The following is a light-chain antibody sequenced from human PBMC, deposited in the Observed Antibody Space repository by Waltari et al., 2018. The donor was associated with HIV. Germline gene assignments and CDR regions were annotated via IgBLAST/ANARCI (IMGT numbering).Light chain of an antibody. V-gene: IGLV2-14*03. Sequence: QSALTQPASVSGSPGQSITISCTGTSSDVGGYNYVSWYQQHPGKAPKLMIYDVSNRPSGVSNRVSGSKSVNTASLTISGLQAEDEADYYCSSYTSSSALYVVFGGGTKLTVL. CDR1: SSDVGGYNY. CDR2: DVS. CDR3: SSYTSSSALYVV. J-gene: IGLJ2*01.